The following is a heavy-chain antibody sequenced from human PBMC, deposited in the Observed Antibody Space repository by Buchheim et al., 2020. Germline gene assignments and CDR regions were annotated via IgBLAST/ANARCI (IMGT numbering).Heavy chain of an antibody. CDR2: ISYDGSNK. V-gene: IGHV3-30*04. Sequence: QVQLVESGGGVVQPGRSLRLSCAASGFTFSSYAMHWVRQAPGKGLEWVAVISYDGSNKYYADSVKGRFTISRDNSKNTLYLQMNSLRAEDTAVYYCARVGWGSRSYYIMGRMDVWGQGTT. CDR1: GFTFSSYA. CDR3: ARVGWGSRSYYIMGRMDV. D-gene: IGHD3-10*01. J-gene: IGHJ6*02.